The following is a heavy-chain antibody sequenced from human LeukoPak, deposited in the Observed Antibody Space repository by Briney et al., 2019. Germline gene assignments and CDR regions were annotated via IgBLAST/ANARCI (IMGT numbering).Heavy chain of an antibody. CDR3: ARVQSHVLLWFGELLTPGGYYFDY. J-gene: IGHJ4*02. Sequence: GASVKVSCKASGYTFTGYYMHWVRQAPGQGLEWMGWINPNSGGTNYAQKFQGGVTMTRDTSISTAYMELSRLRSDDTAVYYCARVQSHVLLWFGELLTPGGYYFDYWDQGTLVTVSS. D-gene: IGHD3-10*01. V-gene: IGHV1-2*02. CDR2: INPNSGGT. CDR1: GYTFTGYY.